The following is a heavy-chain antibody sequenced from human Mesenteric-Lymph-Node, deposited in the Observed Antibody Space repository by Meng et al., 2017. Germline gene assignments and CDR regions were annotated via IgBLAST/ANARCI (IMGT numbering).Heavy chain of an antibody. CDR3: ARSVNYDFWSGYYGWFDP. CDR2: IIPIFGTA. D-gene: IGHD3-3*01. V-gene: IGHV1-69*06. CDR1: GGTFSSYA. Sequence: QCGGGVLKPGASVKVSCTASGGTFSSYAISWVRQGPGQGLEWMGGIIPIFGTANYAQKFQGRVTITADKSTSTAYMELSSLRSEDTAVYYCARSVNYDFWSGYYGWFDPWGQGTLVTVSS. J-gene: IGHJ5*02.